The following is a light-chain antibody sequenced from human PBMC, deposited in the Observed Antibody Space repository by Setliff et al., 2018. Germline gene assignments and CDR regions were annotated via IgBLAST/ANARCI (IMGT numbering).Light chain of an antibody. Sequence: QSVLPQPRSVSGSPGQSVTISCTGTSSDVGGYNYVSWYQQHPGKAPKLMIYDVSKRPSGAPDRFSGSKSGNTASLTISGLQAEDEADYYCCSYAGSYTSLYVFGTGTKGTVL. J-gene: IGLJ1*01. V-gene: IGLV2-11*01. CDR1: SSDVGGYNY. CDR3: CSYAGSYTSLYV. CDR2: DVS.